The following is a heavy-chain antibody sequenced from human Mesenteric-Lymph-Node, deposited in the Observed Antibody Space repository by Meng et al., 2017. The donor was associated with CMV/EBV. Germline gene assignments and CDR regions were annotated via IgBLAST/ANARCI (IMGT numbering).Heavy chain of an antibody. CDR1: GYIFTNYW. D-gene: IGHD3-3*01. CDR2: IYPGDSDT. Sequence: GESLKISCKGSGYIFTNYWIGWVRQMPGKGLEWMGIIYPGDSDTSYSPSFQGQVTISADKSISTAYLQWSSLKASDTAMYYCARRGIFGVDPYYYYGMDVWGQGTTVTVSS. CDR3: ARRGIFGVDPYYYYGMDV. J-gene: IGHJ6*02. V-gene: IGHV5-51*01.